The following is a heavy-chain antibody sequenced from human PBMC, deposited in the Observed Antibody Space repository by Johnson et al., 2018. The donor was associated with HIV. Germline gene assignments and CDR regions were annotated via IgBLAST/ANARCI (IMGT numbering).Heavy chain of an antibody. CDR3: ARAFLSHYYDSSGPVDI. CDR1: GLSFSNFG. Sequence: QVQLVESGGGVVRPGGSLTLSCVGSGLSFSNFGIHWVRQAPGKGPEWVAVISFDGNLKKYADSVKDRFTISRDNAKNSLYLQMNSLRAEDTALYYCARAFLSHYYDSSGPVDIWGQGTMVTVSS. CDR2: ISFDGNLK. J-gene: IGHJ3*02. V-gene: IGHV3-33*08. D-gene: IGHD3-22*01.